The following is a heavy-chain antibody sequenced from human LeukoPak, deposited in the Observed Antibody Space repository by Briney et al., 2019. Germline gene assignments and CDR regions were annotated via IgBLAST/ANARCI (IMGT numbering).Heavy chain of an antibody. CDR3: VSAYDQ. Sequence: ASVKVSCKASGYRFTVSYMHWVRQAPGQGFEWMGWINPSTGDTKYAKMFQGRVTLTTGASINTAYMELSGLRPADTAVYFCVSAYDQWGQGTLVTVSS. CDR2: INPSTGDT. CDR1: GYRFTVSY. J-gene: IGHJ5*02. V-gene: IGHV1-2*02.